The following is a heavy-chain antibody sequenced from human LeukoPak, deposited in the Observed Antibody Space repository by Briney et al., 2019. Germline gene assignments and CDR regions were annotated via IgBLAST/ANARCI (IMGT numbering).Heavy chain of an antibody. V-gene: IGHV4-61*01. CDR3: AREYSGYDDDAFDI. D-gene: IGHD5-12*01. CDR2: IYYSGST. Sequence: SAPLSLTCTVSGGSVSSGSYYWSWIRQPPGQGLEWIGYIYYSGSTNYNPSLKSRVTISVDTSKNQFSLKLSSVTAADTAVYYCAREYSGYDDDAFDIWGQGTMVTVSS. CDR1: GGSVSSGSYY. J-gene: IGHJ3*02.